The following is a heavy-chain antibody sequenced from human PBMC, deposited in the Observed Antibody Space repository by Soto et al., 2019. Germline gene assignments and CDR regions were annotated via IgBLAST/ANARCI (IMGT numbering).Heavy chain of an antibody. CDR2: INPKTGDT. CDR3: ATGTNGTTGWYHP. J-gene: IGHJ5*02. CDR1: GYTFTDFY. D-gene: IGHD1-1*01. V-gene: IGHV1-2*02. Sequence: QEQLVQSGTEVKKPGASVTVSCKSSGYTFTDFYLHWLRQAPGQGLEWVGWINPKTGDTKPSQKFQGRVTMSRDTSVSTAYIHLTSLTSDDTAMYYCATGTNGTTGWYHPWGQGTRVTVSS.